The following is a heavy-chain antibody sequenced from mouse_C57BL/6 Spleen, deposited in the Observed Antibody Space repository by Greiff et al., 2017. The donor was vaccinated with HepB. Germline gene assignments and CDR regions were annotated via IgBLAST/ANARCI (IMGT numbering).Heavy chain of an antibody. V-gene: IGHV1-39*01. Sequence: EVKVVESGPELVKPGASVNISCKASGYSFTDYNMNWVKQSNGKSLEWIGVINPNYGTTSYNQKFKGKATLTVDQSSSTAYMQLNSLTSEDSAVYYCAVYDYDGGGLDYWGQGTTLTVSS. D-gene: IGHD2-4*01. CDR2: INPNYGTT. J-gene: IGHJ2*01. CDR1: GYSFTDYN. CDR3: AVYDYDGGGLDY.